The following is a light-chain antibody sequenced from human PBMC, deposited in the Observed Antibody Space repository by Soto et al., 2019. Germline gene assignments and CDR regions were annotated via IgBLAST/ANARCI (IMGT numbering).Light chain of an antibody. Sequence: EIVLTQSPGTLSLSPGERATLSCRAGQGVTTNFAWYQQKSGQSPRLLIYGASTRATGIPARFSGSGSGTEFTLTISSLQSEDFAVYYCQQYNNWPLFGQGTKVDIK. CDR1: QGVTTN. J-gene: IGKJ1*01. CDR3: QQYNNWPL. V-gene: IGKV3-15*01. CDR2: GAS.